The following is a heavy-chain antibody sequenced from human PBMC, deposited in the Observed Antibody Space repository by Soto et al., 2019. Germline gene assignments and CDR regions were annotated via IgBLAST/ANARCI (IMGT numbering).Heavy chain of an antibody. J-gene: IGHJ3*01. CDR3: ARRASR. Sequence: EVQLVESGGGLIQPGGSLRLSYAASGFTFSSSEMYWFRQAPGKGREWVSYIHPSGQPIFYADSVKGRFTISRANAKNSLYLQMSSLRAESSAVYYCARRASRWGQWTMVTVSS. V-gene: IGHV3-48*03. CDR2: IHPSGQPI. CDR1: GFTFSSSE. D-gene: IGHD1-26*01.